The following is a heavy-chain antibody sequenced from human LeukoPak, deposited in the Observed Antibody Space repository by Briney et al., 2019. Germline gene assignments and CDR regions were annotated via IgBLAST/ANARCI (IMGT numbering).Heavy chain of an antibody. D-gene: IGHD3-16*01. CDR2: ISAYNGNT. Sequence: ASVKVSCKASGYTFTSYGISWVRQAPGQGLEWMGWISAYNGNTNYAQKLQGRVTITADESTSTAYMELSSLRSEDTAVYYCARLYPNALRGTWGQGTMVTVSS. V-gene: IGHV1-18*01. CDR3: ARLYPNALRGT. J-gene: IGHJ3*01. CDR1: GYTFTSYG.